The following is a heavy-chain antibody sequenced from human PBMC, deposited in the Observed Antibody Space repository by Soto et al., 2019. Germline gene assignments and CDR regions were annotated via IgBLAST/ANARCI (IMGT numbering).Heavy chain of an antibody. CDR1: GFTFSNAW. J-gene: IGHJ4*02. CDR3: ATEGHSSGWGWWAY. Sequence: EVQLVESGGGLVKPGGSLRLSCAASGFTFSNAWMNWVRQAPGKGPEWVGRIKRDTDGGTTDYAAPVKGRFTISRDDSKNTVDLQMNSLKTEDTAVYYCATEGHSSGWGWWAYWGQGTLVTVSS. CDR2: IKRDTDGGTT. D-gene: IGHD6-19*01. V-gene: IGHV3-15*07.